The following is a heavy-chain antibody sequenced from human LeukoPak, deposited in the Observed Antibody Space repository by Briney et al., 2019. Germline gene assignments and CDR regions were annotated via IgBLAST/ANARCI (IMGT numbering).Heavy chain of an antibody. Sequence: PSETLSLTCTASGGSISSYYWSWIRQPPGKGLEWIGYIYYSGSTNYNPSRKSRVTISVDTSKNQFSLKLSSVTAADTAVYYCARLRGRIVPYFDYWGQGTLVTVSS. D-gene: IGHD2-21*01. CDR2: IYYSGST. J-gene: IGHJ4*02. V-gene: IGHV4-59*08. CDR3: ARLRGRIVPYFDY. CDR1: GGSISSYY.